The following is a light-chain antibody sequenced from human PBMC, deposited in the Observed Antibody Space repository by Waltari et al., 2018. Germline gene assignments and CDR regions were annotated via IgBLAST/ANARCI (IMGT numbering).Light chain of an antibody. J-gene: IGLJ3*02. CDR1: TSNIGSNL. V-gene: IGLV1-44*01. CDR3: AAWDDSLNGHWV. CDR2: RSA. Sequence: QSVLTQPPSASGTPGQRVTISCSGSTSNIGSNLVNWYQQPPGMAPKLLIYRSAPRPSGVPDRFSGSKSGTSAALAISGLQSEDEAEYYCAAWDDSLNGHWVFGGGTKVTVL.